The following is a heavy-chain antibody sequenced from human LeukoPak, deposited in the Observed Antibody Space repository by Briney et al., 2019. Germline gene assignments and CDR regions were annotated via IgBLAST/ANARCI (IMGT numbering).Heavy chain of an antibody. Sequence: GGSLRLSCAASGFTFSSYWMSWVRQAPGKGLEWVANIKQDGSEKYYVDSVKGRFTVSRDNSKNTLYLQMNNLRAEDTAVYYCARDQSRWTIYCSSATCYPDYWGQGTLVTVSS. CDR3: ARDQSRWTIYCSSATCYPDY. V-gene: IGHV3-7*01. D-gene: IGHD2-2*01. CDR2: IKQDGSEK. CDR1: GFTFSSYW. J-gene: IGHJ4*02.